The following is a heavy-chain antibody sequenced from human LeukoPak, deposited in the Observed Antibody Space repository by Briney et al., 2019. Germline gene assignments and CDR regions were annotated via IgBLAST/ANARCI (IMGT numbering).Heavy chain of an antibody. CDR1: GGSISSSSYY. Sequence: SETLSLTCTVSGGSISSSSYYWGWIRQPPGKGLEWIGSIYYSGSTYYNPSLKSRVTISVDTSKNQFSLKLSSVTAADTAVYYCARHGQDSSSWYVPYFDYWGQGTLVTVSS. D-gene: IGHD6-13*01. CDR3: ARHGQDSSSWYVPYFDY. V-gene: IGHV4-39*01. CDR2: IYYSGST. J-gene: IGHJ4*02.